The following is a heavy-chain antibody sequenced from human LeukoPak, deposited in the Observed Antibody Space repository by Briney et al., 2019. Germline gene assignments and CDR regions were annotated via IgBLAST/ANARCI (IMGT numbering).Heavy chain of an antibody. D-gene: IGHD6-13*01. CDR2: ISGSSDST. CDR1: GFTFRSYA. J-gene: IGHJ4*02. V-gene: IGHV3-23*01. CDR3: AKRSAAATWFDY. Sequence: GGSLRLSCEASGFTFRSYAMTWVRQAPGRGLEWVSTISGSSDSTYYADSVKGRFTISRDNSKNTLSLQMNSLRAEDTAVYYCAKRSAAATWFDYWGQGTLVTVSS.